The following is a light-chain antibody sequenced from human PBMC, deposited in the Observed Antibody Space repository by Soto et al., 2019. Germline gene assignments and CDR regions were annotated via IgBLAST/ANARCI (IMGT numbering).Light chain of an antibody. CDR3: QQYDHLPYT. CDR1: QDISNY. CDR2: DVS. Sequence: DIQMTQSPSSLSASVGDRVTITCQASQDISNYLNWYQQKPGKAPNLLIYDVSNLEAGVTSRFSGSGSGTDFTFTISSLQPEDIATYYCQQYDHLPYTFGQGTKLEIK. V-gene: IGKV1-33*01. J-gene: IGKJ2*01.